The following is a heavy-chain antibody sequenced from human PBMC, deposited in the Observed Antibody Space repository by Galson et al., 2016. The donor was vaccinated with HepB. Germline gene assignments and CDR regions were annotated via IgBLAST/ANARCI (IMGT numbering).Heavy chain of an antibody. CDR3: ARRSGGGSSWSFDY. CDR2: INPSGGST. V-gene: IGHV1-46*01. Sequence: SVKVSCTASGFTFSSYGITWVRQAPGQGLEWMGIINPSGGSTNYAHTVQGRVTMTGDTSTNTVYMELSSLRSEDTAVYYCARRSGGGSSWSFDYWGQGTLVTVSS. J-gene: IGHJ4*02. CDR1: GFTFSSYG. D-gene: IGHD6-13*01.